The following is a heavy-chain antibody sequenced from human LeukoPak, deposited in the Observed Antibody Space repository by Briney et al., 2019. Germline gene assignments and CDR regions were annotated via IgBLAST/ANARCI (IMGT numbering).Heavy chain of an antibody. D-gene: IGHD4-17*01. Sequence: SETLSLTCTVSGGSITTYSWSWIRQPPGKGLEWIGYLYYTGTTTYNPSLKSRLTMSVDSSKNQFSLKLRSVTAADTALYYCARRGHGDYADYWGQGTPVTVSS. CDR2: LYYTGTT. CDR1: GGSITTYS. J-gene: IGHJ4*02. CDR3: ARRGHGDYADY. V-gene: IGHV4-59*01.